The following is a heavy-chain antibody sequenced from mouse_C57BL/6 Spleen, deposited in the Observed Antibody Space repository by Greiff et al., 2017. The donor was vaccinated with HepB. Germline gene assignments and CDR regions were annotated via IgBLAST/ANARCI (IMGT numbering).Heavy chain of an antibody. CDR3: TRDYGSRRDFDV. D-gene: IGHD1-1*01. V-gene: IGHV6-6*01. CDR2: IRNKANNHAT. Sequence: EVKLVESGGGLVQPGGSMKLSCAASGFTFSDAWMDWVRQSPEKGLEWVAEIRNKANNHATYYAESVKGRFTISRDDSKSSVYLQMNSLRAEDTGIYYCTRDYGSRRDFDVWGTGTTVTVSS. CDR1: GFTFSDAW. J-gene: IGHJ1*03.